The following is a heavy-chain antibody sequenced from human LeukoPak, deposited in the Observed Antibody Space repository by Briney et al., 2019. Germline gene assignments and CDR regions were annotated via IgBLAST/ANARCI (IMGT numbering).Heavy chain of an antibody. Sequence: GASVKLSCKASGYTLTNYYIHWVRQAPGQGLEWMGIIYPSYGGANYAQMFQGRVSLTRDTSTNTVYMELSSLRSDDTAMYYCARELEGGYFDYWGQGTLVTVSS. CDR3: ARELEGGYFDY. CDR2: IYPSYGGA. V-gene: IGHV1-46*01. J-gene: IGHJ4*02. CDR1: GYTLTNYY. D-gene: IGHD3-16*01.